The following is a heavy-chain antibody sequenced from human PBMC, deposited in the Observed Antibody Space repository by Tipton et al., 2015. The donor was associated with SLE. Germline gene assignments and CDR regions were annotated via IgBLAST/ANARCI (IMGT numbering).Heavy chain of an antibody. J-gene: IGHJ6*03. CDR3: RRPPPPYDYSYYYCIDV. D-gene: IGHD4-17*01. V-gene: IGHV3-49*03. CDR1: GFTFGDYA. Sequence: SLRLSCTAFGFTFGDYAMSWFRQAPGKGLVWVGFIRSRAYGGTTEYAASVKGRYTISRDDSKSFAYLQMNSLKTEVTAVYYCRRPPPPYDYSYYYCIDVWGKGTTVTCSS. CDR2: IRSRAYGGTT.